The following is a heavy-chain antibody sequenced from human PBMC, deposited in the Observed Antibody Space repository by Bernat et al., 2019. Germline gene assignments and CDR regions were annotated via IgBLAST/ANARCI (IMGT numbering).Heavy chain of an antibody. V-gene: IGHV3-33*01. CDR3: ARDNVLVVYARPHNWFDP. Sequence: QVQLVESGGGVVQPGRSLRLSCAASGFTFSSYGMHWVRQAPGKGLEWVAVIWYDGSNKYYGDSVKGRLTISRDNSKNTLYLQMNSLRAEDTAVYYCARDNVLVVYARPHNWFDPWGQGTLVTVSS. CDR2: IWYDGSNK. D-gene: IGHD2-8*02. J-gene: IGHJ5*02. CDR1: GFTFSSYG.